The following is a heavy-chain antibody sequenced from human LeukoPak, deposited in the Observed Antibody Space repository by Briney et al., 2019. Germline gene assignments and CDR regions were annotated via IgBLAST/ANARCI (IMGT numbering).Heavy chain of an antibody. CDR2: ISGGGGTT. V-gene: IGHV3-23*01. Sequence: GGSLRLSCAASGFTFSSYAMSWVRQAPGKGLQWVSFISGGGGTTYYADSVKGRFTVSRDNSKNTLYLQMSSLRAEDTAVYYCAKAEGSGNRPFDYWGQGTLVTVSS. CDR3: AKAEGSGNRPFDY. D-gene: IGHD3-10*01. CDR1: GFTFSSYA. J-gene: IGHJ4*02.